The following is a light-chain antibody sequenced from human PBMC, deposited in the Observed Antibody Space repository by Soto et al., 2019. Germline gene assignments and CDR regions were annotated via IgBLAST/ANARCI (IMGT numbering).Light chain of an antibody. CDR2: GAS. Sequence: EIVLTQSPNTLSLSPGERATLSCRASQSVSSGYLAWYQQKPGQAPRLLIYGASSRATGIPDMFSGSGSGIDVTGTDFALTISRLGPEDFAVYYCQQYGGSPTWTFGQGTKVEIK. V-gene: IGKV3-20*01. CDR3: QQYGGSPTWT. J-gene: IGKJ1*01. CDR1: QSVSSGY.